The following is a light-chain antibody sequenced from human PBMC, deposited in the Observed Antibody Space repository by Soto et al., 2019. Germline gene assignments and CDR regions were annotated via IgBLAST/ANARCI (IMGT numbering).Light chain of an antibody. Sequence: EIVLTQSPGTLSLSPGERATLSCRTSQSVSNTYLAWYQQKPGQAPRLLIYGASSRAAGIPDRFSGGGSGTDCTLTISRLEPEDFSVYYCQQYGTSPPVYAFGQGTKLEIK. J-gene: IGKJ2*01. CDR1: QSVSNTY. V-gene: IGKV3-20*01. CDR3: QQYGTSPPVYA. CDR2: GAS.